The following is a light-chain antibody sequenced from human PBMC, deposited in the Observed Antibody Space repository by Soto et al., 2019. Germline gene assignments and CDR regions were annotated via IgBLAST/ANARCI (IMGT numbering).Light chain of an antibody. CDR3: GSWDSSLNMYV. J-gene: IGLJ1*01. V-gene: IGLV1-51*01. CDR2: DDD. CDR1: SSNIGGNS. Sequence: QSVLTQPPSVSAAPGQRVTISCSGSSSNIGGNSVSWYQQLPGTAPKLLIYDDDKRPSGIPDRFSGSKSGTSATLGITALQTGDEADYCWGSWDSSLNMYVFGTGTKVTVL.